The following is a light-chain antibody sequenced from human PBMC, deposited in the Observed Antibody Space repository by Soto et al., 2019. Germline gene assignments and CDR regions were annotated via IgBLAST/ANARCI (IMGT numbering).Light chain of an antibody. V-gene: IGKV4-1*01. CDR2: WAS. J-gene: IGKJ1*01. CDR3: QQYDTTPRT. CDR1: QSVLYSSNNKNY. Sequence: DIVLTQSPDSLAVSLGERATINCKSSQSVLYSSNNKNYLAWYQQKPGQSPKLLISWASTRESGVPDRFSGSGSGTDFTLTISSLQAEDVAVYHCQQYDTTPRTFGQGTKVEIK.